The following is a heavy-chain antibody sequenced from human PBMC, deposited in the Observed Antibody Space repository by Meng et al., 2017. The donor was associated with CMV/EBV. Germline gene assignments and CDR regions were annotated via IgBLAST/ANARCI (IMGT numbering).Heavy chain of an antibody. J-gene: IGHJ5*02. CDR3: ARAVSALGYCSSTSCYPPPNSNWFDP. Sequence: SETLSLTCTVSGGSISSSSYYWGWIRQPPGKGLEWIGSIYYGGSTYYNPSLKSRVTISVDTSKNQFSLKLSSVTAADTAVYYCARAVSALGYCSSTSCYPPPNSNWFDPWGQGTLVTVSS. D-gene: IGHD2-2*01. CDR2: IYYGGST. CDR1: GGSISSSSYY. V-gene: IGHV4-39*07.